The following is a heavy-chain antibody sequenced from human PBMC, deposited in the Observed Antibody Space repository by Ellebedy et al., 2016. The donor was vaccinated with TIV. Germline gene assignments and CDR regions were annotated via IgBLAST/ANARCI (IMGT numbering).Heavy chain of an antibody. V-gene: IGHV6-1*01. CDR2: TYYRSKWNA. J-gene: IGHJ6*02. CDR1: GDSVSSNSAA. D-gene: IGHD1-26*01. Sequence: SQTLSLTCXISGDSVSSNSAAWNWIRQSPSRGLEWLGRTYYRSKWNADYAVSMKSRIAFNQDTSKNQVSLHSVTPEDTAVYYCARDREHGMDVWGRGTTVIVSS. CDR3: ARDREHGMDV.